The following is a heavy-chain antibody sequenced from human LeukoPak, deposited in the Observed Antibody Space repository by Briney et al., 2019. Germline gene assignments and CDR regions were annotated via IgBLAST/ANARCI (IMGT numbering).Heavy chain of an antibody. J-gene: IGHJ4*02. Sequence: PGGSLRLSCAASGFTFSNYWMHWVRQAPGKGLVWVSRINSDGSSTNYADSVKGRFTISRDNAKNTLYLQMNSLRAEDTAVYYCASGSSSGRSGCFDYWGQGILVTVSS. CDR1: GFTFSNYW. D-gene: IGHD6-13*01. CDR2: INSDGSST. CDR3: ASGSSSGRSGCFDY. V-gene: IGHV3-74*01.